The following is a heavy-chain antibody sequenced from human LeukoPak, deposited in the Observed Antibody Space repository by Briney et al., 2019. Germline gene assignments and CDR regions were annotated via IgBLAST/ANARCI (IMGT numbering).Heavy chain of an antibody. D-gene: IGHD6-13*01. CDR3: ARVRGRRQQAHGYFDL. V-gene: IGHV3-33*01. CDR1: GFTFSSYG. CDR2: IWYDGSNK. J-gene: IGHJ2*01. Sequence: PGGSLRLSCAASGFTFSSYGMHWVRQAPGKGLEWVAVIWYDGSNKYYADSVKGRFTISRDNAKNSLYLQMNSLRAEDTAVYYCARVRGRRQQAHGYFDLWGRGTLVTVSS.